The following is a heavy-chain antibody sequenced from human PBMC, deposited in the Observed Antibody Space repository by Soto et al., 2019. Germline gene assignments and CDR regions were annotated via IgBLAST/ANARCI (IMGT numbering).Heavy chain of an antibody. Sequence: PGGSLRLSCAASGFTFSSYGMHWVRQAPGKGLEWVAVISYDGSNKYYADSVKGRFTISRDNSKNTLYLQMNSLRAEDTVVYYCAKVNGCSSTSGYDYFDYWGQGT. CDR1: GFTFSSYG. CDR2: ISYDGSNK. J-gene: IGHJ4*02. V-gene: IGHV3-30*18. CDR3: AKVNGCSSTSGYDYFDY. D-gene: IGHD2-2*01.